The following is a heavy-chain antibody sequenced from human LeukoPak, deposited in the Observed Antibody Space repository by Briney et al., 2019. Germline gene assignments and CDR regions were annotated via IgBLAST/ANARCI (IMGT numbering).Heavy chain of an antibody. CDR3: AKDPRLSCSSTSCYEGYYYGMDV. V-gene: IGHV3-23*01. CDR2: IIGSGGRT. CDR1: VFTFSIYA. Sequence: PGGSLRLSCAASVFTFSIYAMSWVREAPREGLEWVSAIIGSGGRTYYADSVKGRFTISRDNSKNTLYLQMNSLRAEDTAVYYCAKDPRLSCSSTSCYEGYYYGMDVWGQGTTVTVSS. J-gene: IGHJ6*02. D-gene: IGHD2-2*01.